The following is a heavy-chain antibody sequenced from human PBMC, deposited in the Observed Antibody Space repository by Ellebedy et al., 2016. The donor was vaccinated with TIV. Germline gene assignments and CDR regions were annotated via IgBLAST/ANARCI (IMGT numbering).Heavy chain of an antibody. D-gene: IGHD2/OR15-2a*01. CDR1: GFTFSSYS. V-gene: IGHV3-21*01. Sequence: PGGSLRLSCAASGFTFSSYSMNWVRQAPGKGLEWVSSISSTGGYIYYADSMKGRFTISRDNAKNSLYLQMNSLRAEDTAVYYCARGENRDGMDVWGQGTSVIVSS. CDR2: ISSTGGYI. CDR3: ARGENRDGMDV. J-gene: IGHJ6*02.